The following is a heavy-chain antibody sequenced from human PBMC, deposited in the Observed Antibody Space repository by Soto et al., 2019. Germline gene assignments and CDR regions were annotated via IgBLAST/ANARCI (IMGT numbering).Heavy chain of an antibody. V-gene: IGHV3-66*01. Sequence: GGSLRLSCAASGFTVSSNYMSWVRQAPGKGLEWVSVIYSGGSTYYADSVKGRFNISRDNSKNTLYLQMNSLRAEDTDEYYCGRYFLVPAAMSLDRYYYYGMDVWGQGTTVTVSS. CDR2: IYSGGST. J-gene: IGHJ6*02. CDR1: GFTVSSNY. CDR3: GRYFLVPAAMSLDRYYYYGMDV. D-gene: IGHD2-2*01.